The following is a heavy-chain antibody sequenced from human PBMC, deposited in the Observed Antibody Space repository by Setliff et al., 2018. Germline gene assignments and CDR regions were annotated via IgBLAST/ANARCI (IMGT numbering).Heavy chain of an antibody. V-gene: IGHV1-46*01. CDR2: INTGGGSA. CDR1: GYTFTSYY. Sequence: GASVKVSCKASGYTFTSYYMYWVRQAPGQGLEWMGTINTGGGSASLVDQFQGRVTMTRDTSTSTIYLELNSLTSDETAVYYCARGGVAAAGRKGVFEYWGQGTLVTVSS. J-gene: IGHJ4*02. CDR3: ARGGVAAAGRKGVFEY. D-gene: IGHD6-13*01.